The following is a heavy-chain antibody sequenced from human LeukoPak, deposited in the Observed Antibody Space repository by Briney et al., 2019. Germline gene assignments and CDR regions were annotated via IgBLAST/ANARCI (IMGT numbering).Heavy chain of an antibody. Sequence: GGSLRLSCAASGFTFNNFAMSWVRQAPGKGLEWVSAISGSGGSTYYADSVKGRFTISRDNSKNTLYLQMNSLRAEDTAVYYCATYGSGPLSDWGQGTLVTVSS. CDR2: ISGSGGST. J-gene: IGHJ4*02. CDR3: ATYGSGPLSD. CDR1: GFTFNNFA. D-gene: IGHD3-10*01. V-gene: IGHV3-23*01.